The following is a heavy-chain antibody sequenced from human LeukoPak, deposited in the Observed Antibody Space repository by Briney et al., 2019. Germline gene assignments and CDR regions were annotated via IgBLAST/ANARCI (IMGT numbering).Heavy chain of an antibody. CDR3: ARALGSSSADY. Sequence: GGSLRLSCAASGFTFSSYWMSWVRQAPGEGLEWVANIKQDGSEKYYVDSVKGRFTISRDNAKNSLYLQMNSLRAEDTAVYYCARALGSSSADYWGQGTLVTVSS. CDR2: IKQDGSEK. CDR1: GFTFSSYW. J-gene: IGHJ4*02. D-gene: IGHD6-6*01. V-gene: IGHV3-7*01.